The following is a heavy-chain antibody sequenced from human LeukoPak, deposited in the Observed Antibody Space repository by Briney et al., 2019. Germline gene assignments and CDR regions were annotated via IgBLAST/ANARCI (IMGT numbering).Heavy chain of an antibody. CDR1: GFTFSSYD. CDR3: ARGGPEGFDP. J-gene: IGHJ5*02. CDR2: IGKGGDP. V-gene: IGHV3-13*05. Sequence: RGSLRLSCAASGFTFSSYDMHWVRQPTGKGLEWVSGIGKGGDPYYAGSVKGRFTISRENAKNSLYLQMNSLRAGDTAVYYCARGGPEGFDPWGQGTLVTVSS.